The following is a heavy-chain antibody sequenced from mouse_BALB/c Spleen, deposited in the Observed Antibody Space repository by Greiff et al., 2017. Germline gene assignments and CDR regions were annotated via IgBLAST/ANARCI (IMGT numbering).Heavy chain of an antibody. J-gene: IGHJ2*01. CDR2: IDPSDSET. V-gene: IGHV1S126*01. D-gene: IGHD1-1*01. CDR1: GYSFTSYW. CDR3: ARGFYYYGSSYFDY. Sequence: QVQLKESGPQLVRPGASVKISCKASGYSFTSYWMHWVKQRPGQGLEWIGMIDPSDSETRLNQKFKDKATLTVDKSSSTAYMQLSSPTSEDSAVYYCARGFYYYGSSYFDYWGQGTTLTVSS.